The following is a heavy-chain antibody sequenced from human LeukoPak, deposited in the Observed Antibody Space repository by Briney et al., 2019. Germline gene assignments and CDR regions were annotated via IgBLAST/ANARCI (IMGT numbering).Heavy chain of an antibody. CDR1: GYSFTSYW. D-gene: IGHD2-15*01. CDR3: ASSAGESSGDTDAFNI. CDR2: IYPGDSDT. V-gene: IGHV5-51*01. Sequence: GESLKISCKGSGYSFTSYWIGWVRQMPGKGLEWMGIIYPGDSDTRYSPSFQGQVTISADKSISTAYLQWSSLKASDTAMYYCASSAGESSGDTDAFNIWGQGTMVTVSS. J-gene: IGHJ3*02.